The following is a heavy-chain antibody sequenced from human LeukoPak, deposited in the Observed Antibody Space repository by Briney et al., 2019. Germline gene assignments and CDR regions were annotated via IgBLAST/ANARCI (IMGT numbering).Heavy chain of an antibody. CDR3: ARMFSGTYGGIDY. Sequence: SETLSLTCTVSGGSISSYYWSWIRQPAGEGLEWIGRVYSSGNTNYNPSLKSRVTMSVDTSRNQFSLKLTSVTAADSAVYYCARMFSGTYGGIDYWGQGTLVTVSS. CDR2: VYSSGNT. J-gene: IGHJ4*02. V-gene: IGHV4-4*07. D-gene: IGHD1-26*01. CDR1: GGSISSYY.